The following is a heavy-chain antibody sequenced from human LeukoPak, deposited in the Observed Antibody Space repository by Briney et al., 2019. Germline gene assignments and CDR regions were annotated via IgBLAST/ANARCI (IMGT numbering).Heavy chain of an antibody. CDR1: GYSFTTYS. D-gene: IGHD3-10*01. J-gene: IGHJ4*02. Sequence: ASVKVSCKTSGYSFTTYSMNWVRQAPGQGLEWMGWINTNTGNPTYAQGFTGRFVFSLGTSVSTAYLQISSLKAEDTAVYYCAREGPDYYGSGSYGGPDYWGQGTLVTVSS. V-gene: IGHV7-4-1*02. CDR2: INTNTGNP. CDR3: AREGPDYYGSGSYGGPDY.